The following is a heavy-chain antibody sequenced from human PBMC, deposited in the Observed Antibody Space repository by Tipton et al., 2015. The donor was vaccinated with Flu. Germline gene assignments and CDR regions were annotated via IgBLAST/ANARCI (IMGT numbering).Heavy chain of an antibody. CDR3: ARYGSGSYYYYYYYMDV. D-gene: IGHD3-10*01. J-gene: IGHJ6*03. CDR1: GYTFISYG. V-gene: IGHV1-18*04. CDR2: ISAGNT. Sequence: QSGAEVKKPGASVKVSCKASGYTFISYGISWVRQAPGQGLEWMGWISAGNTNYAQKFQGRVTMTTDTSTSTAYMELRSLRSDDTAVYFCARYGSGSYYYYYYYMDVWGKGTTVTVSS.